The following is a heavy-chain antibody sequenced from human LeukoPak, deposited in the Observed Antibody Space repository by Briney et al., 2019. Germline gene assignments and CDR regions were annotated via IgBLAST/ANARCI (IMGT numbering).Heavy chain of an antibody. CDR3: ATTVLRYFDWLSY. J-gene: IGHJ4*02. Sequence: SETLSLTCAVYGGSFSGYYWSWIRQPPGKGLEWIGEINHSGSTNYNPSLKSRVTISVDTSKNQFSLKLSSVTAADTAVYYCATTVLRYFDWLSYWGQGTLVTVSS. CDR1: GGSFSGYY. D-gene: IGHD3-9*01. V-gene: IGHV4-34*01. CDR2: INHSGST.